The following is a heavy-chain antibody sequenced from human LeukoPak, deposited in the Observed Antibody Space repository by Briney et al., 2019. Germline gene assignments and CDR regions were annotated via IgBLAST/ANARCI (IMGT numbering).Heavy chain of an antibody. D-gene: IGHD2-15*01. V-gene: IGHV4-59*01. J-gene: IGHJ5*02. CDR1: GGSISGYF. CDR3: VRSKSGAYGWFDP. Sequence: SETLSLTCTVSGGSISGYFWTWIRQPPAQGLEWIGYIYYTGNTNYNPSLKSRVTISIDTSKNHFSLNVNSVTAADAAMYYCVRSKSGAYGWFDPWGPGTLVTVSS. CDR2: IYYTGNT.